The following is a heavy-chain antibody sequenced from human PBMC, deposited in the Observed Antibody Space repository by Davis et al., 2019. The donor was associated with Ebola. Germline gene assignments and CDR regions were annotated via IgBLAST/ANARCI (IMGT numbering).Heavy chain of an antibody. CDR2: INHSGST. CDR1: GGSFSGYY. J-gene: IGHJ5*01. CDR3: ARVAYGDYWRWFDS. D-gene: IGHD4-17*01. Sequence: MPSETLSLTCAVYGGSFSGYYWSWIRQPPGKGLEWIGEINHSGSTNYKPSLKSRVIISVDTSKNQFSLKLSSVTAADTAVYYCARVAYGDYWRWFDSWGQGTLVTVSS. V-gene: IGHV4-34*01.